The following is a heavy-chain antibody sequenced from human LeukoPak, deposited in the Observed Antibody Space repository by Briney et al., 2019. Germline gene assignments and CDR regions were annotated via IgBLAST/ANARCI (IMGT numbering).Heavy chain of an antibody. J-gene: IGHJ6*03. V-gene: IGHV3-20*04. CDR2: INWNGGST. Sequence: PGGSLRLSCAASGFTFDDYGMSWVRQAPGKGLEWVSGINWNGGSTGYADSVKGRFTISRDNAKNSLYLQMNSLRAEDTALYYCVRKKQLNYYYYYMDVWGKGTTVTVSS. D-gene: IGHD1-1*01. CDR3: VRKKQLNYYYYYMDV. CDR1: GFTFDDYG.